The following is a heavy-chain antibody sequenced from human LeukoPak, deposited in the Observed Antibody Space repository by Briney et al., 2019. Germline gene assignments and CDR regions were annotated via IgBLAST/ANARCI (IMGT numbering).Heavy chain of an antibody. V-gene: IGHV4-61*02. CDR2: IYTSGST. CDR3: GGGGGGGGELDY. CDR1: GGSISSGSYY. Sequence: PSETLSLTCTVSGGSISSGSYYWSWIRQPAGKGLEWIGRIYTSGSTNYNPSLKSRVTISVDTSKNQFSLKLSSVTAADTAVYYRGGGGGGGGELDYWGQGTLVTVSS. J-gene: IGHJ4*02. D-gene: IGHD3-16*01.